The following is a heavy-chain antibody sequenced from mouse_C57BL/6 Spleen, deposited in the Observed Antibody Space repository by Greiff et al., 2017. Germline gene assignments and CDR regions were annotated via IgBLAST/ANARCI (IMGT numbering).Heavy chain of an antibody. Sequence: EVKVEESGGGLVQPKGSLKLSCAASGFSFNTYAMNWVRQAPGKGLEWVARIRSKSNNYATYYADSVKDRFTISRDDSESMLYLQMNNLKTEDTAMYYCVRQGAWFAYWGQGTLVTVSA. CDR2: IRSKSNNYAT. J-gene: IGHJ3*01. V-gene: IGHV10-1*01. CDR3: VRQGAWFAY. CDR1: GFSFNTYA.